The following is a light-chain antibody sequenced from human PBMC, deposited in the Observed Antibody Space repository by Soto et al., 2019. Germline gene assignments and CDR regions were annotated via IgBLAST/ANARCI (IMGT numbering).Light chain of an antibody. CDR3: EYYGSSIT. Sequence: EIVMTQSPATLSVSPGETTRLSCRASQSINSDVAWYQQKVGQTPRLLIHGASNRATGIPDRFSGSGSGTDFTLTFSRLEPEDFAVYYCEYYGSSITFGGGTKVDI. J-gene: IGKJ4*01. CDR2: GAS. V-gene: IGKV3-20*01. CDR1: QSINSD.